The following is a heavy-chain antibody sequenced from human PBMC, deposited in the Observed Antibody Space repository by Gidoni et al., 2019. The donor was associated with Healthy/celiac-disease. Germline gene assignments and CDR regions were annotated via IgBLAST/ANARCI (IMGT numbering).Heavy chain of an antibody. CDR2: IYYSGST. CDR1: GGSISSSSYY. J-gene: IGHJ6*02. Sequence: QLQLQESGPGLVKPSETLSLTCTVSGGSISSSSYYWGWIRQPPGKGLEWIGSIYYSGSTYYNPSLKSRVTISVDTSKNQFSLKLSSVTAADTAVYYCARQGGSGWRYYYYGMDVWGQGTTVTVSS. CDR3: ARQGGSGWRYYYYGMDV. D-gene: IGHD6-19*01. V-gene: IGHV4-39*01.